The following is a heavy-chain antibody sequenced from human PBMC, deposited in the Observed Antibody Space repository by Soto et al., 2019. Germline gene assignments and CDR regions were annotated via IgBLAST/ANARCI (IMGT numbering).Heavy chain of an antibody. Sequence: GGSLRLSCAASGFTFSSYSMNWVRQAPGKGLEWVSSISSSSSYIYYADSVKGRFTISRDNAKNSLYLQMNSLRAEDTAVYYCARDGWDIVVVPAASPNYYYYYMDVWGKGTKVTVSS. CDR3: ARDGWDIVVVPAASPNYYYYYMDV. V-gene: IGHV3-21*01. D-gene: IGHD2-2*01. CDR1: GFTFSSYS. J-gene: IGHJ6*03. CDR2: ISSSSSYI.